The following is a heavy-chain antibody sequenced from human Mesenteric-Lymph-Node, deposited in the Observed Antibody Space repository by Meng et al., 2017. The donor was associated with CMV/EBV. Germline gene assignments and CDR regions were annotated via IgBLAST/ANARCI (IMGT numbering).Heavy chain of an antibody. Sequence: GSLRLSCTVSGGSVSSGRYYWTWIRQPPGKGLEWIGYIYYSGSTNYNPSLKSRVTISVDTSKNQFSLKLSSVTAADTAVYYCARISGWYYYYYYGMDVWGQGTTVTVSS. V-gene: IGHV4-61*01. J-gene: IGHJ6*02. CDR2: IYYSGST. CDR3: ARISGWYYYYYYGMDV. D-gene: IGHD6-19*01. CDR1: GGSVSSGRYY.